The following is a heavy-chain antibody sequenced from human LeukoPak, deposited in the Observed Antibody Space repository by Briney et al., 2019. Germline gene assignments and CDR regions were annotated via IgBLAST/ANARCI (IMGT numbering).Heavy chain of an antibody. Sequence: RPSETLSLTCSVSGGSISSYSWSWIRQPPGKGLEWIGYIYYSGSTYYNPSLKSRVTISVDTSKNQFSLKLSSVTAADTAVYYCARSERIVVVAALWFDPWGQGTLVTVSS. CDR1: GGSISSYS. J-gene: IGHJ5*02. CDR2: IYYSGST. V-gene: IGHV4-59*04. D-gene: IGHD2-15*01. CDR3: ARSERIVVVAALWFDP.